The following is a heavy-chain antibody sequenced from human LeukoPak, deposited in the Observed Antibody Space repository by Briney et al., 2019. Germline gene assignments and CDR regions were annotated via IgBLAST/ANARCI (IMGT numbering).Heavy chain of an antibody. CDR1: GFAFSNYW. Sequence: GGSLKLSCAASGFAFSNYWMHWVRQAPGKGLVWVSRINSDGSSTSYADSVKGRFTISRDNAKNTLYLQMNSLRAEDTAVDYCARDNLYYYDSSGYCFDYWGQGTLVTVSS. D-gene: IGHD3-22*01. CDR3: ARDNLYYYDSSGYCFDY. J-gene: IGHJ4*02. CDR2: INSDGSST. V-gene: IGHV3-74*01.